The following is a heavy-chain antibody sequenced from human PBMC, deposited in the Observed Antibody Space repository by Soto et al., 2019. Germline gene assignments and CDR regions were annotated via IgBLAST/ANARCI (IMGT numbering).Heavy chain of an antibody. J-gene: IGHJ4*02. V-gene: IGHV4-34*01. CDR3: ARHGGYYFDY. CDR2: LYQGLSI. D-gene: IGHD3-16*01. CDR1: SGSFSGYY. Sequence: QVQLQQWGAGLLKPSETLSLTCAVYSGSFSGYYWSWIRQPPGKGLEWIGELYQGLSIIYNPSLESRVTISGDSSKNQFPLKLRSVTAADTAVYYCARHGGYYFDYWGQGTLVTVSS.